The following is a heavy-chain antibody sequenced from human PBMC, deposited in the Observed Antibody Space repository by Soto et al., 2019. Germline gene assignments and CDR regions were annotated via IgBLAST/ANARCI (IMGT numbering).Heavy chain of an antibody. CDR2: IKQDGSEK. Sequence: EVQLVESGGGLVQPGGSLRLSCAASGFTFSSYWMSWVRQAPGKGLEWVANIKQDGSEKYYVDSVKGRLNISRDSPKNTLYLQMTSLRAEATDVYYCARGNYGGYVRFYYYDYMGVWGKGTPVTGCS. CDR1: GFTFSSYW. J-gene: IGHJ6*03. CDR3: ARGNYGGYVRFYYYDYMGV. V-gene: IGHV3-7*01. D-gene: IGHD4-17*01.